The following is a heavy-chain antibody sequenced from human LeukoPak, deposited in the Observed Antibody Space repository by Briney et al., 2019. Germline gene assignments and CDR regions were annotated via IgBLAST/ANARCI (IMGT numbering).Heavy chain of an antibody. Sequence: PGGSLRLSCAASGFTFSSYGMHWVRQAPGKGLEWVAVIWYDGSNKYYADSVKGRFTISRDNSKNTLYLQMNSLRAEDTAVYYCARDGDIVVVPAAASYYYYGMDVWGKGTTVTVSS. CDR3: ARDGDIVVVPAAASYYYYGMDV. D-gene: IGHD2-2*01. CDR1: GFTFSSYG. V-gene: IGHV3-33*01. CDR2: IWYDGSNK. J-gene: IGHJ6*04.